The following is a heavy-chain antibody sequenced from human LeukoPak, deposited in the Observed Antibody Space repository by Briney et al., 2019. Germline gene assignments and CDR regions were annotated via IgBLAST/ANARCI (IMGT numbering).Heavy chain of an antibody. CDR1: GGSISSGSYY. CDR2: IYYSGST. D-gene: IGHD4-23*01. V-gene: IGHV4-61*01. J-gene: IGHJ4*02. CDR3: ARQTVVTAHFDY. Sequence: SETLSLTCTVSGGSISSGSYYWSWIRQPPGKGLEWIGYIYYSGSTNYNPSLKSRVTISVDTSKNQFSLKLSSVTAADTAVYYCARQTVVTAHFDYWGQGTLVTVSS.